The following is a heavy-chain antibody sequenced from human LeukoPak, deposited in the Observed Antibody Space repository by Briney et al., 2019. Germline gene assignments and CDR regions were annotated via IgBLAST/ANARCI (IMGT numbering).Heavy chain of an antibody. CDR2: IYYSGTT. CDR1: GGSISSYY. Sequence: SETLSLTCTVSGGSISSYYWNWIRQPPGKGLEWIGYIYYSGTTNYNPSLKSRVSMSVDTSKNQFSLKLSSVTAADTAVYYCARDGQLRGAFDIWGQRTMVTVSS. CDR3: ARDGQLRGAFDI. J-gene: IGHJ3*02. V-gene: IGHV4-59*01. D-gene: IGHD2-2*01.